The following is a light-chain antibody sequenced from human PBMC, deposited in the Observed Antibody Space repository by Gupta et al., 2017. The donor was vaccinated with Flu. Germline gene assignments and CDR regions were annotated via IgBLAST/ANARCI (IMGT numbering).Light chain of an antibody. V-gene: IGKV3-11*01. Sequence: ATLSSSIGERVTLTCRASQSISSCLAWYQQKPGQAPKLLIYDASNRQTGIPARFSGSGSGTDFALTISSLEPEDSAAYYCQQPNNWLPPTFGRGTKVEIK. CDR3: QQPNNWLPPT. CDR2: DAS. J-gene: IGKJ4*01. CDR1: QSISSC.